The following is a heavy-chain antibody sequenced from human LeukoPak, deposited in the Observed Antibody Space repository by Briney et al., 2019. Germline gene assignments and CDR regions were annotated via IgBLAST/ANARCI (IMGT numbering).Heavy chain of an antibody. CDR1: GGTFSSYG. V-gene: IGHV1-69*06. CDR2: IIPMFGTV. D-gene: IGHD6-13*01. J-gene: IGHJ6*04. CDR3: ARDGGSSWYREIYYHYGMDV. Sequence: GSSVKVSCKASGGTFSSYGISWVRQAPGQGLEWMGGIIPMFGTVNYAQKFQGRVTITADKSTSTAYMELSSLKSEDTAVYYCARDGGSSWYREIYYHYGMDVWGKGTTVTVSS.